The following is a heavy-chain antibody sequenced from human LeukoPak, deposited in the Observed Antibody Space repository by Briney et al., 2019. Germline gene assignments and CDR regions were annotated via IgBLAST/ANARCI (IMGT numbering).Heavy chain of an antibody. Sequence: GGSLRLSCAASGFIFSHHGMHWVRQAPGKGLEWMGRVDPEDGETIYAENFHGRVIITADTSTNTAYMELSSLRSEDTAVYYCATDRIDYGSGRRCYMDVWGKGTTVTVSS. V-gene: IGHV1-69-2*01. D-gene: IGHD3-10*01. CDR1: GFIFSHHG. CDR3: ATDRIDYGSGRRCYMDV. CDR2: VDPEDGET. J-gene: IGHJ6*03.